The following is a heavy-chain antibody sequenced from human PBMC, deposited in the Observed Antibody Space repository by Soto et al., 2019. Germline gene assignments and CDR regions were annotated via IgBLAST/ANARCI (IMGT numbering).Heavy chain of an antibody. D-gene: IGHD2-2*01. Sequence: ASVKVSCKASGYTFTSYGISWVRQAPGQGLEWMGWISAYNGNTNYAQKLQGRVTMTTDTSTSTAYMELRSLRSDDTAVYYCARVPQRPRYCSSTSCYGGGDYYYYMDVWGKGTTVTVSS. J-gene: IGHJ6*03. CDR1: GYTFTSYG. V-gene: IGHV1-18*01. CDR3: ARVPQRPRYCSSTSCYGGGDYYYYMDV. CDR2: ISAYNGNT.